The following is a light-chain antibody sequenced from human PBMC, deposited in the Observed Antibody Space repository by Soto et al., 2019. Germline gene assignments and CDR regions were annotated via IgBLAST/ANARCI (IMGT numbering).Light chain of an antibody. Sequence: AIRMTQSPSSLSASTGDRVTITCRASQGISSYLAWYQQKPGKAPKLLIYAAYTLQSCVPSRFSGRRSGTDFTLTISCLQSEYFATYYCQQYYSYPRTFGQGTKVEIK. V-gene: IGKV1-8*01. CDR3: QQYYSYPRT. CDR2: AAY. CDR1: QGISSY. J-gene: IGKJ1*01.